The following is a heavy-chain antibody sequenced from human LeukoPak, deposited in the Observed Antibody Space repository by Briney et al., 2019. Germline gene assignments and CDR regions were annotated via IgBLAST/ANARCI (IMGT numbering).Heavy chain of an antibody. CDR1: GYTFTGYY. CDR3: ARGGDYGGTVFDY. Sequence: ASVKVSCKASGYTFTGYYMHWVRQAPGQGLEWMGWINPNSGGTNYAQKFQGRVTMTRDTSISTAYMELSRLRSDDTDVYYCARGGDYGGTVFDYWGQGTLVTVSS. J-gene: IGHJ4*02. D-gene: IGHD4-23*01. CDR2: INPNSGGT. V-gene: IGHV1-2*02.